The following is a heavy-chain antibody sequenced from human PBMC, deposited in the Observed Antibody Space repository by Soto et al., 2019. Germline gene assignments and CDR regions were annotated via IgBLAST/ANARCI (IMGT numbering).Heavy chain of an antibody. D-gene: IGHD3-22*01. Sequence: EVQLLESGGGLVQPGGSLRLSCAASGFTFSSYAMSWVRQAPGKGLEWVSAISGSGGSTYYADSVKGRFTISRDNSKTTLYLQMNSLSAEATAVYYCAKDTMIVANWFDPWGQGTLVTVSS. CDR3: AKDTMIVANWFDP. J-gene: IGHJ5*02. V-gene: IGHV3-23*01. CDR1: GFTFSSYA. CDR2: ISGSGGST.